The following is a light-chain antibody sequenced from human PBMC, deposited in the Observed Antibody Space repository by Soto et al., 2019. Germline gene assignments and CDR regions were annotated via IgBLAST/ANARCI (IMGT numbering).Light chain of an antibody. CDR3: SSYTSSSIDYV. Sequence: QSALTQPASVSGSPGQSITISCTGTSSDVGGYHYVSWYQQHPGKAPKLMIYEVSNRPSGVSNRFSGSKSGNTASLTISGLQAEDEADYYCSSYTSSSIDYVFGTGTKVTVL. CDR1: SSDVGGYHY. J-gene: IGLJ1*01. V-gene: IGLV2-14*01. CDR2: EVS.